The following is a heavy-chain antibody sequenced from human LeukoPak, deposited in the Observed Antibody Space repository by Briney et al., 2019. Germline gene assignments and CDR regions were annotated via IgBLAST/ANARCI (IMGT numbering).Heavy chain of an antibody. V-gene: IGHV1-2*02. Sequence: GSSVKVSCKASVYIFTGYQMHWVGQDPGQGREWMGWINPNSGGTNYAQKFQGRVTMTRDKSISTAYMELSRLRSDDTAVYYCARDERYDSSGYPFDYWGQGTLVTVSS. D-gene: IGHD3-22*01. CDR1: VYIFTGYQ. J-gene: IGHJ4*02. CDR2: INPNSGGT. CDR3: ARDERYDSSGYPFDY.